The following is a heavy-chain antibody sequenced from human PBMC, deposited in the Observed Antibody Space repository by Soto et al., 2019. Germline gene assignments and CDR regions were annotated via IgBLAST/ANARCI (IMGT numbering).Heavy chain of an antibody. CDR2: ISGSGGST. CDR1: GFTFSSYA. V-gene: IGHV3-23*01. CDR3: AKDQLPEPYYYYYGMDV. J-gene: IGHJ6*02. Sequence: TGGSLRLSCAASGFTFSSYAMSWVRQAPGKGLEWVSAISGSGGSTYYADSVKGRFTISGDNSKNTLYLQMNSLRAEDTAVYYCAKDQLPEPYYYYYGMDVWGQGTTVTVSS. D-gene: IGHD6-6*01.